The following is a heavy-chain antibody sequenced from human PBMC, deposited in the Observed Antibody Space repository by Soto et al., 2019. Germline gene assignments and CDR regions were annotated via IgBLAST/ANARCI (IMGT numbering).Heavy chain of an antibody. CDR2: INHSGST. CDR3: ARARGYYYDSSAYY. Sequence: SETLSLTCTVSGGSVSSDSYYWSWIRQPPGKGLEWIGEINHSGSTNYNPSLKSRVTISVDTSKNQFSLKLSSVTAADTAVYYCARARGYYYDSSAYYWGQGTLVTVSS. D-gene: IGHD3-22*01. J-gene: IGHJ4*02. CDR1: GGSVSSDSYY. V-gene: IGHV4-39*07.